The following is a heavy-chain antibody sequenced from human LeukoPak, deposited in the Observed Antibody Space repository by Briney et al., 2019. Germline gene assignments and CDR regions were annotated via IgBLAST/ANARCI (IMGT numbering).Heavy chain of an antibody. V-gene: IGHV1-2*02. CDR3: ARSWVEMATIQGGFDY. J-gene: IGHJ4*02. D-gene: IGHD5-24*01. CDR1: GYTFTGYY. CDR2: INPNSGGT. Sequence: ASVKVSCKASGYTFTGYYMHWVRQAPGQGLEWMGWINPNSGGTNYAQKFQGRVTMTRDTSISTAYMELSRLRSDDTAVYYCARSWVEMATIQGGFDYWGQGTLVTVSS.